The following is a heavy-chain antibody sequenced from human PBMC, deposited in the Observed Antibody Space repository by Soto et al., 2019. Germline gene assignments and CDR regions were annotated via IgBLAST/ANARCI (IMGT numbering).Heavy chain of an antibody. V-gene: IGHV3-13*01. CDR2: IGTAGDT. CDR3: AREKLDGSSFDY. CDR1: EFPFSSYD. Sequence: EVQLVESGGGLVQPGGPLSLPCAASEFPFSSYDMPWAPQATEKGLEWVSAIGTAGDTYYPGSVKGRFTISRENAKNSLYLQMNSLRAEDTAVYYCAREKLDGSSFDYWGQGTLVTVSS. D-gene: IGHD3-10*01. J-gene: IGHJ4*02.